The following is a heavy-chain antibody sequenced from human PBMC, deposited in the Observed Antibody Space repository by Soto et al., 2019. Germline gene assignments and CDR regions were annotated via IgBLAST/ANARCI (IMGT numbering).Heavy chain of an antibody. CDR2: IYYSGTT. D-gene: IGHD5-18*01. Sequence: SETLSLTCTVSGGSISSGDYYWSWIRQPPGKGLEWIGYIYYSGTTYYNPSLKSRVTISVDTSKSQFSLKVNSVTAADTAVYYCARALIQLWPHYYYGMDVWGQGTTVTVSS. J-gene: IGHJ6*02. CDR1: GGSISSGDYY. V-gene: IGHV4-30-4*01. CDR3: ARALIQLWPHYYYGMDV.